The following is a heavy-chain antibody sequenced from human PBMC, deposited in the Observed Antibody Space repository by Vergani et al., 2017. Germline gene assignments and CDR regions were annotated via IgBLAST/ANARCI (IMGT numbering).Heavy chain of an antibody. J-gene: IGHJ3*02. CDR1: GFTFSSYA. D-gene: IGHD3-9*01. V-gene: IGHV3-30-3*01. CDR2: ISYDGSNK. Sequence: QVQLVESGGGVVQPGRSLRLSCAASGFTFSSYAMHWVRQAPGKGLEWVAVISYDGSNKYYADSVKGRFTISSDNSKNTLYLQMNSLRAEDTAVYYCARDGENGRYFDWLFEVGAFDIWGQGTMVTVSS. CDR3: ARDGENGRYFDWLFEVGAFDI.